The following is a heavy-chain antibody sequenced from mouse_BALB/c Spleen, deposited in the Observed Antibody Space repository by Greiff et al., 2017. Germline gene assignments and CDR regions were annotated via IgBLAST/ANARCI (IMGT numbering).Heavy chain of an antibody. Sequence: EVMLVESGGGLVKPGGSLKLSCAASGFTFSSYAMSWVRQSPEKRLEWVAEISSGGSYTYYPDTVTGRFTISRDNAKNTLYLEMSSLRSEDTAMYYCASYGGNYWGQGTTLTVSS. D-gene: IGHD1-1*01. V-gene: IGHV5-9-4*01. CDR1: GFTFSSYA. J-gene: IGHJ2*01. CDR3: ASYGGNY. CDR2: ISSGGSYT.